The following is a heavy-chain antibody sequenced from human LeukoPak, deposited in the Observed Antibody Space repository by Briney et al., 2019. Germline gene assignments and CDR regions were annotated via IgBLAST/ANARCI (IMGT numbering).Heavy chain of an antibody. CDR3: ARQAAMTPGLYYGMDV. Sequence: GASVQVSCKASGYTFTSYYMHWVRQAPGQGLEWMGIINPSGGSTSYAQKFRGRVTMTRDTSTSTDYMELSSVKSEDSAVYCWARQAAMTPGLYYGMDVWGKGTTVTVSS. J-gene: IGHJ6*04. CDR1: GYTFTSYY. D-gene: IGHD5-18*01. CDR2: INPSGGST. V-gene: IGHV1-46*01.